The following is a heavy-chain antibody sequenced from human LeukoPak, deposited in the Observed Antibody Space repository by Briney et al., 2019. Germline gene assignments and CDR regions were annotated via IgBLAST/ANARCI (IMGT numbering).Heavy chain of an antibody. CDR3: ARDPTRGDLSVY. D-gene: IGHD5-12*01. Sequence: GASVKVSCRASGYTFTSYYIHWLRQVPGQGLEWMGWINPETGDPYYGQKFLGRVTMTRDTSISTAYMELSRLTSDDMAVYYCARDPTRGDLSVYWGQGSLVTVSS. CDR2: INPETGDP. J-gene: IGHJ4*02. CDR1: GYTFTSYY. V-gene: IGHV1-2*02.